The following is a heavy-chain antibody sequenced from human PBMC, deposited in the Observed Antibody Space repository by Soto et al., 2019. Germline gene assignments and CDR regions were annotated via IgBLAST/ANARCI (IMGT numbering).Heavy chain of an antibody. V-gene: IGHV3-23*01. J-gene: IGHJ6*02. CDR1: GFTFSSYA. CDR2: ISGSGGST. Sequence: GGSLRLSCAASGFTFSSYAMSWVRQAPGKGLEWVSAISGSGGSTYYADSVKGRFTISRDNSKNTLYLQMNSLRAEDTAVYYCANYGSGSSDSIRYYYYGMDVWGQGTTVTVSS. D-gene: IGHD3-10*01. CDR3: ANYGSGSSDSIRYYYYGMDV.